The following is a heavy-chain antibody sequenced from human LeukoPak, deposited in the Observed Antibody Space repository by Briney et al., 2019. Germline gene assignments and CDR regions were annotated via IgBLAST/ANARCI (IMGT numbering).Heavy chain of an antibody. D-gene: IGHD3-9*01. Sequence: SSDTLSLTCTVSGGAISSYYWSWIRQPAGKGREGIGRIYTSGITNYNPSLKSRVTMSVDTSKNQFSLKLSSVTAADPAVYYCARGLLRYFDWLLDWGQGTLVTVSS. CDR2: IYTSGIT. J-gene: IGHJ4*02. CDR1: GGAISSYY. V-gene: IGHV4-4*07. CDR3: ARGLLRYFDWLLD.